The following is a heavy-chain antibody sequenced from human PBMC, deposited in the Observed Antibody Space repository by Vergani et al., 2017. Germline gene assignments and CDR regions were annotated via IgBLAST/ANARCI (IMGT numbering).Heavy chain of an antibody. D-gene: IGHD3-10*01. J-gene: IGHJ6*02. V-gene: IGHV4-38-2*01. CDR2: IHHSGDT. Sequence: QVQLQESVPGLVKPSETLTLTCDVSDSSIMTNPYWGWFRQSPGKGLDCIGCIHHSGDTHYNSSLKSRVSISIVSSSKFSLSLTSVTAADTAIYYCARHRGSGGFFASSYFYGKDVWGHGTTVTVSS. CDR3: ARHRGSGGFFASSYFYGKDV. CDR1: DSSIMTNPY.